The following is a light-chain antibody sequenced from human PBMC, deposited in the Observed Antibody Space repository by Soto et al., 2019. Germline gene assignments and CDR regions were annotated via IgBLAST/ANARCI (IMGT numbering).Light chain of an antibody. J-gene: IGLJ1*01. CDR3: QSYDSSLRGKYV. CDR1: NSNIGAGYD. V-gene: IGLV1-40*01. CDR2: GRN. Sequence: VLMPPASGSEAPRQRFTIASTGSNSNIGAGYDAHWYNQLPGTAPPLLVYGRNNRPSGVPDGFSGSKYGAYASMAITELQAEDDADYYWQSYDSSLRGKYVFGTGTRSP.